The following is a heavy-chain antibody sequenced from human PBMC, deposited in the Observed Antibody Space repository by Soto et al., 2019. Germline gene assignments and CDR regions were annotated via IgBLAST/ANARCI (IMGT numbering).Heavy chain of an antibody. V-gene: IGHV4-34*01. CDR3: ARVSPLRYFDSRYYYYYYMDV. CDR2: INHSGST. CDR1: GGSFSGYD. D-gene: IGHD3-9*01. J-gene: IGHJ6*03. Sequence: SETLSLTCAVYGGSFSGYDWSWIRQPPGKGLEWIGEINHSGSTNYNPSLKSRVTISVDTSKNQFSLKLSSVTAADTAVYYCARVSPLRYFDSRYYYYYYMDVWGKGTTVTVPS.